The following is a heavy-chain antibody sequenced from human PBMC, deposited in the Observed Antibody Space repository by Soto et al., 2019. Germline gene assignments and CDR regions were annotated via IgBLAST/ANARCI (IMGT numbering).Heavy chain of an antibody. CDR2: ISYDGSNK. V-gene: IGHV3-30*18. CDR3: AKELHIVVVTAPDY. Sequence: GGSLRLSCAASGFTFSSYGMHWVRQAPGKGLEWVAVISYDGSNKYYADSVKGRFTISRDNSKNTLYLQMNSLRAEDTAVYYCAKELHIVVVTAPDYWGQGTLVTVSS. CDR1: GFTFSSYG. D-gene: IGHD2-21*02. J-gene: IGHJ4*02.